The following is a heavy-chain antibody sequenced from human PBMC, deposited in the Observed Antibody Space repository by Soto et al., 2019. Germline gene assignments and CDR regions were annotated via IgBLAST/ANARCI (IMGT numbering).Heavy chain of an antibody. CDR1: GYTLTDLS. CDR3: ATDAVKRRYDPVLDLAGMDV. CDR2: FDLEDGET. V-gene: IGHV1-24*01. Sequence: ASVKVSCKVSGYTLTDLSMHWVRQAPGKGLEWMGGFDLEDGETIYAQKFQGRVTMTEATSTDTAYMELRSLRSEDTPVYSFATDAVKRRYDPVLDLAGMDVWGQGTTVTVSS. J-gene: IGHJ6*02. D-gene: IGHD3-3*01.